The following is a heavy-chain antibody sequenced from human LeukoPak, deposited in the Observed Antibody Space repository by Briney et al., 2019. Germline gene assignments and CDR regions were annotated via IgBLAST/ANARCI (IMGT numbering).Heavy chain of an antibody. D-gene: IGHD4-17*01. CDR1: GFTFSDFW. J-gene: IGHJ4*02. V-gene: IGHV3-74*01. CDR3: AKGSGDSPPTYFDY. CDR2: INSGGTVT. Sequence: GGSLRLSCAASGFTFSDFWMHWVRQAPGKGLVWVSRINSGGTVTNYADSVKGRLTISRDNAKNTLYLQMNSLRAEDTAVYYCAKGSGDSPPTYFDYWGQGTLVTVSS.